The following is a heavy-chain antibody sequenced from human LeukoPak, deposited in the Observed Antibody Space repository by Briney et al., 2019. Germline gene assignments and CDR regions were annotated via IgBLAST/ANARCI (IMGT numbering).Heavy chain of an antibody. J-gene: IGHJ5*02. CDR2: IYYSGGT. D-gene: IGHD4-17*01. CDR3: ARPKTVTTMIGYWFDP. V-gene: IGHV4-39*07. Sequence: SDTLSLTCTVSGGSISSSSYYWGWIRQPPGKGLEWNGSIYYSGGTYYTPSLKSRVTISVDTSKNQSSLKLSSVTAADTAVYYCARPKTVTTMIGYWFDPWGQGTLVTVSS. CDR1: GGSISSSSYY.